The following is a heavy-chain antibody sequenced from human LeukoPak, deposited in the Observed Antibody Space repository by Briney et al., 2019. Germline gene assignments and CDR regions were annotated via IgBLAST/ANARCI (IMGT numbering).Heavy chain of an antibody. D-gene: IGHD6-13*01. CDR1: GGSFSGYY. V-gene: IGHV4-34*01. J-gene: IGHJ4*02. CDR3: ASAGYSSSWYFDY. Sequence: PSETLSLTCAVYGGSFSGYYWSWIRQPPGKGLEWIGEINHSGSTNYNPSLKSRVTISVDTSKNQFSLKLSSVTAADTAVYYCASAGYSSSWYFDYWGQGTLVTVTS. CDR2: INHSGST.